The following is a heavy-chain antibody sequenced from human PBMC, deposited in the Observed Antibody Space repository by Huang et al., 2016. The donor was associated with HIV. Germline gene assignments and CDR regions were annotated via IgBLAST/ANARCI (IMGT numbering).Heavy chain of an antibody. CDR2: IRYDGNND. CDR1: GFPFSAYC. Sequence: QVRLVESGGGVVQPGASLTLSCSASGFPFSAYCMEWVRQGPGKGLDRVSFIRYDGNNDYLIGSVKGRFTISGDNSNNTLYLRMNSLRPEDTAVYYCAKERGSSRARSSFDFWGQGTSVIVSS. V-gene: IGHV3-30*02. CDR3: AKERGSSRARSSFDF. J-gene: IGHJ3*01. D-gene: IGHD6-13*01.